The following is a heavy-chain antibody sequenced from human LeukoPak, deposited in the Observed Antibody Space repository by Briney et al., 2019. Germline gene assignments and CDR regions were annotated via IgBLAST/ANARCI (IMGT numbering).Heavy chain of an antibody. Sequence: GGSLRLSCAASGFTFSNAWMSWVRQAPGKGLEWVGRIKSKTDGGTTDYAAPVKGRFTISRDDSKNTLYLQMNSLKTEDTAVYYCTTLNCGGDCYQDYYYYYYMGVWGKGTTVTVSS. CDR3: TTLNCGGDCYQDYYYYYYMGV. CDR1: GFTFSNAW. CDR2: IKSKTDGGTT. V-gene: IGHV3-15*01. D-gene: IGHD2-21*01. J-gene: IGHJ6*03.